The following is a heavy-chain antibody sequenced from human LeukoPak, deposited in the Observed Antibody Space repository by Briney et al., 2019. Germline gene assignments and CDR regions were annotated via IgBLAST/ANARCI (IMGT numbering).Heavy chain of an antibody. V-gene: IGHV4-59*01. CDR3: ARDRYSSGGSYFDY. Sequence: SETLSLTCTVSGGSISSYYWSWIRQPPGKGLEWIGYIYYSGSTNYNPSLKSRVTISVDTSKTQFSLKLSSVTAADTAVYYCARDRYSSGGSYFDYWGQGTLVTVSS. D-gene: IGHD6-19*01. J-gene: IGHJ4*02. CDR1: GGSISSYY. CDR2: IYYSGST.